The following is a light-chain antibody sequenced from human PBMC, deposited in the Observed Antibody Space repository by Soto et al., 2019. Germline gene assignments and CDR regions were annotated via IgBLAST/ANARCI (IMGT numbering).Light chain of an antibody. Sequence: DIQMTQSPSSLSASVGDRVTITCRASQSISSYLNWYQQKPGKAPKLLIYAASSLQSGVPSRFSGSGSGTDFTLTISSLQPEDFATYYCPQSYSTPETFDQGTKVEIK. V-gene: IGKV1-39*01. CDR3: PQSYSTPET. J-gene: IGKJ1*01. CDR2: AAS. CDR1: QSISSY.